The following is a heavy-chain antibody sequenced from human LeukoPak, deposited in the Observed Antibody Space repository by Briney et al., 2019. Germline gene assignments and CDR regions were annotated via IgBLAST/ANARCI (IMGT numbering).Heavy chain of an antibody. Sequence: SETLSLTCTVSGGSIRSYYWSWIRQPPGKGLEWIGYIYYSGSTNYNPSLKSRVTISVDTSKNQFSLKLSSVTAADTAVYYCARASSSYGSDYWGQGTLVTVSS. CDR2: IYYSGST. CDR1: GGSIRSYY. V-gene: IGHV4-59*01. J-gene: IGHJ4*02. D-gene: IGHD5-18*01. CDR3: ARASSSYGSDY.